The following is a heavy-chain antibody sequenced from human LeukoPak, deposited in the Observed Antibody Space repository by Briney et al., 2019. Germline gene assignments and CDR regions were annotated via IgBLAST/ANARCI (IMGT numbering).Heavy chain of an antibody. Sequence: PGGSLRLSCAASGFTFSSYSMNWVRQAPGKGLEWVSSISSSSSYIYYADSVKGRFTISRDNAKNSLYLQMNSLRAEDTAVYYCAREMGSYYGYVYWGQGTLVTVSS. D-gene: IGHD1-26*01. CDR1: GFTFSSYS. CDR2: ISSSSSYI. J-gene: IGHJ4*02. V-gene: IGHV3-21*01. CDR3: AREMGSYYGYVY.